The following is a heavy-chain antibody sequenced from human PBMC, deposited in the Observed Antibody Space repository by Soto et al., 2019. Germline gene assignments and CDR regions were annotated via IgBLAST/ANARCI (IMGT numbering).Heavy chain of an antibody. J-gene: IGHJ4*02. CDR3: AADNREVGATNLGYY. D-gene: IGHD1-26*01. CDR1: GYTFPSYG. V-gene: IGHV1-18*01. Sequence: QIHLVQSGAEVKKPGASVRVSCKASGYTFPSYGISWVRQAPGQGLEWMGWISAYNGITDYAQKLQGRLTMTTDTSTRIAYMELRSLRSDDTAVYYCAADNREVGATNLGYYWGQGTLVTVSS. CDR2: ISAYNGIT.